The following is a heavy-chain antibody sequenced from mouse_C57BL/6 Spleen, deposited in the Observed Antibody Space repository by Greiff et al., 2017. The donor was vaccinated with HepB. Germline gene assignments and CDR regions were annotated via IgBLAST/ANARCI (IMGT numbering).Heavy chain of an antibody. J-gene: IGHJ2*01. CDR3: ARSGGDGYYFDY. Sequence: QVQLQQSGAELVKPGASVKISCKASGYAFSSYWMNWVKQRPGKGLEWIGQIYPGDGDTNYNGKFKGKATLTADKSSSTAYMQLSSLTSEDSAVYFCARSGGDGYYFDYWGQGTTLTVSS. V-gene: IGHV1-80*01. D-gene: IGHD2-3*01. CDR2: IYPGDGDT. CDR1: GYAFSSYW.